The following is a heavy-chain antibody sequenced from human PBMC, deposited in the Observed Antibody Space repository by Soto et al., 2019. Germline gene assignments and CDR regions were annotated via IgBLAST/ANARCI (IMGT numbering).Heavy chain of an antibody. V-gene: IGHV1-69*02. Sequence: QVQLVQSAAEVKKPGSSVKVSCKASGGTFSSYTISWVRQAPGQGLEWMGRIIPILGIANYAQKFQGRVTITADKSTSTAYMELSSLRSEYTAVYYCARGTEDIVVVVAANDAFDIWGQGTMVTVSS. J-gene: IGHJ3*02. CDR1: GGTFSSYT. D-gene: IGHD2-15*01. CDR3: ARGTEDIVVVVAANDAFDI. CDR2: IIPILGIA.